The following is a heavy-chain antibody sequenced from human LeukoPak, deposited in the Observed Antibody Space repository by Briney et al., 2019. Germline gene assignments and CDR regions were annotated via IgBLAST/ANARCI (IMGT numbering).Heavy chain of an antibody. CDR1: GFTFDDYA. J-gene: IGHJ3*02. D-gene: IGHD3-3*01. CDR3: ARADYDFWSAHIWEAFDI. V-gene: IGHV3-9*01. Sequence: PGGSLRLSCAASGFTFDDYAMHWVRQAPGKGLEWVSGISWNSGSIGYADSVKGRITISRDNAKNSLYLQMNSLRAEDTAVYYCARADYDFWSAHIWEAFDIWGQGTMVTVSS. CDR2: ISWNSGSI.